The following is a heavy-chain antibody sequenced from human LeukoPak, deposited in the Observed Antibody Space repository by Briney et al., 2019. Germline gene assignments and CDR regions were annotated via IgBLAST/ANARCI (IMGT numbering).Heavy chain of an antibody. CDR3: AREIGSSGWAGFFDY. Sequence: GGPLRLSCAASGFTLSSYPMHWVRQAPGKGLEWVAVISGDGTGKSDADSVKGRFTVSRDNSKNTLYLQMNSLRTEDTAVYYCAREIGSSGWAGFFDYWGQGTLVIVSS. V-gene: IGHV3-30-3*01. D-gene: IGHD6-19*01. CDR2: ISGDGTGK. J-gene: IGHJ4*02. CDR1: GFTLSSYP.